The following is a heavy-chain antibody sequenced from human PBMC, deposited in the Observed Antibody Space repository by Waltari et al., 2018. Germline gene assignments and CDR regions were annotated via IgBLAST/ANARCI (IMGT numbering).Heavy chain of an antibody. D-gene: IGHD6-13*01. V-gene: IGHV1-69*02. CDR1: GGTFSSYT. CDR3: ASLGYSSSWSPFDY. Sequence: QVQLVQSGAEVKKPGSSVKVPCQASGGTFSSYTISWVRQAPGQGLEWMGRIIPILGIANYAQKFQGRVTITADKSTSTAYMELSSLRSEDTAVYYCASLGYSSSWSPFDYWGQGTLVTVSS. J-gene: IGHJ4*02. CDR2: IIPILGIA.